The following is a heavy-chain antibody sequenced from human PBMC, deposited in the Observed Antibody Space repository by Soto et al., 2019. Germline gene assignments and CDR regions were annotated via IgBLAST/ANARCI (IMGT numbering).Heavy chain of an antibody. Sequence: SETLSLTCIVSRGSVSSENYYWSWIRQPPGKGLEWIGLIYYSGSTNHNPSLKSRVTLSVDTSKNQFSLNLSFVTAADTAVYYCSSMGTPAAGLYYFSFWGQGTLVIVSS. D-gene: IGHD5-18*01. CDR3: SSMGTPAAGLYYFSF. V-gene: IGHV4-61*01. CDR2: IYYSGST. CDR1: RGSVSSENYY. J-gene: IGHJ4*02.